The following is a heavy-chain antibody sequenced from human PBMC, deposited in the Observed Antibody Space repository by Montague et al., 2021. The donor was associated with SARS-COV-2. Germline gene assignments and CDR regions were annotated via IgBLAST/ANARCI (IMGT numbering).Heavy chain of an antibody. CDR2: ISYAGRT. Sequence: SETLSLTCTVSGGSISSPDYYWGWIRQSPGQGLEWIGSISYAGRTYYNPSLRSRVSFSMDTSKNHFSLSLNSVTAADTAVYFCARQLPSYCSNKKCYPYYFDVWGQGALVTVSS. CDR1: GGSISSPDYY. J-gene: IGHJ4*02. D-gene: IGHD2-2*01. CDR3: ARQLPSYCSNKKCYPYYFDV. V-gene: IGHV4-39*01.